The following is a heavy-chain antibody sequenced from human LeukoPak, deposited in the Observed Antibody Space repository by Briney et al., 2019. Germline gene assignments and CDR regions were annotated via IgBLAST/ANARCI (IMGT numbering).Heavy chain of an antibody. Sequence: ASVKVSCKASGYTFTSYGISWVRQAPGQGLEWMGWISAYNGNTNYGQKLQGRVTMTTDTSTSTPLMELRSLRSDDTAVYYCARVTFGLERRYDGKYFDYWGQGTLVTVSS. CDR1: GYTFTSYG. CDR3: ARVTFGLERRYDGKYFDY. J-gene: IGHJ4*02. CDR2: ISAYNGNT. V-gene: IGHV1-18*01. D-gene: IGHD1-1*01.